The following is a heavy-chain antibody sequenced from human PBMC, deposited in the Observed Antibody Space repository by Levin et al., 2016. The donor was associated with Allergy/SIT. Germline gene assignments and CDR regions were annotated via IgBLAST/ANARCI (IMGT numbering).Heavy chain of an antibody. CDR1: GYTFTSYD. J-gene: IGHJ6*02. CDR2: MNPNSGNT. Sequence: ASVKVSCKASGYTFTSYDINWVRQATGQGLEWMGWMNPNSGNTGYAQKFQGRVTMTRNTSISTAYMELSSLRSEDTAVYYCASGAPAYYDFWSGYFPGYYYYGMDVWGQGTTVTVSS. CDR3: ASGAPAYYDFWSGYFPGYYYYGMDV. V-gene: IGHV1-8*01. D-gene: IGHD3-3*01.